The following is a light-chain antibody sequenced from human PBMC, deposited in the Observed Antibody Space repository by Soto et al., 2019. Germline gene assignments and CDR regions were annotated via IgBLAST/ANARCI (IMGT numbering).Light chain of an antibody. J-gene: IGKJ2*01. V-gene: IGKV3-15*01. CDR1: QSVSSN. Sequence: EIVMTQSPATLSVSPGERATLSCRASQSVSSNLAWYQQKPGQAPRLLTYGASTRAPGIPARFSGSGSGTEFTLTISSLQSEDFAVYYCQQYNNWPQTFGQGTKLEIK. CDR3: QQYNNWPQT. CDR2: GAS.